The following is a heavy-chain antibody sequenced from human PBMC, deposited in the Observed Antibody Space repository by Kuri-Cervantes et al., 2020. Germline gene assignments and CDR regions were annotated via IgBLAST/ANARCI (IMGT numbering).Heavy chain of an antibody. V-gene: IGHV3-30*03. D-gene: IGHD1-26*01. J-gene: IGHJ4*02. CDR2: ISYDGSNK. CDR1: GLTFSSYG. CDR3: ATGVGATGY. Sequence: GESLKISCAASGLTFSSYGMHWVRQAPGKGLEWVAVISYDGSNKYYADSVKGRFTISRDNSKNTLYLQMNSLRAGDTAVYYCATGVGATGYWGQGTLVTVSS.